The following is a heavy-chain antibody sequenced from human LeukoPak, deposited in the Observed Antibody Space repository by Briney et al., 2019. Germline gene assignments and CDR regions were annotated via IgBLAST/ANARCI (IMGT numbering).Heavy chain of an antibody. Sequence: ASVKVSCKASGYTFTSYDINWVRQATGQGLGWMGWMNPNSGNTGYAQKFQGRVTMTRNTSISTAYMELSSLRSEDTAVYYCAKRRRGYCTNGVCDYDYYMDVWGKGTTVTVSS. CDR3: AKRRRGYCTNGVCDYDYYMDV. V-gene: IGHV1-8*01. CDR2: MNPNSGNT. J-gene: IGHJ6*03. D-gene: IGHD2-8*01. CDR1: GYTFTSYD.